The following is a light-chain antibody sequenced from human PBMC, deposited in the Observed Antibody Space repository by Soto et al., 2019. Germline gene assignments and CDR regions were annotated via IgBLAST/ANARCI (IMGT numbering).Light chain of an antibody. CDR2: DVS. J-gene: IGLJ1*01. CDR1: SSDVGGYNY. Sequence: QSVLTQPGSVSGSPGQSITISCTGTSSDVGGYNYVSWYQQHPGKAPKLMIYDVSNRPSGVSNRFSGSKSGNTASLTISGLQAEDDADYYCSSYTSSSTYVFGTGTKVTVL. CDR3: SSYTSSSTYV. V-gene: IGLV2-14*01.